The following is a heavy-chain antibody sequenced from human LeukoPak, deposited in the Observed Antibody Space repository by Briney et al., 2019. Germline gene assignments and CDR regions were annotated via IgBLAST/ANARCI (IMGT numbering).Heavy chain of an antibody. CDR1: GYTFTSYG. D-gene: IGHD3-22*01. J-gene: IGHJ1*01. V-gene: IGHV1-18*01. CDR3: ARDRASFAPYYYDSSREYFQH. CDR2: ISAYNGNT. Sequence: ASVKVSCKASGYTFTSYGSSWVRQAPGQGLEWMGWISAYNGNTNYAQKLQGRVTMTTDTSTSTAYMELRSLRSDDTAVYYCARDRASFAPYYYDSSREYFQHWGQGTLVTVSS.